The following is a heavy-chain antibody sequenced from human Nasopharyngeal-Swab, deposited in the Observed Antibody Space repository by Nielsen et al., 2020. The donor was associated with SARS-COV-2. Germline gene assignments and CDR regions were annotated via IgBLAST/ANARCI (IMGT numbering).Heavy chain of an antibody. J-gene: IGHJ6*02. V-gene: IGHV4-59*13. CDR3: ARVALGSYLRGRGMDV. CDR2: IYFSGST. Sequence: GSLRLSCTVSNGSITSYYWSWIRQPPGKGLEWIGYIYFSGSTSYNPSLKSRVTMSVDTSKNQFSLNLTSVTAADTAVYYCARVALGSYLRGRGMDVWGQGTTVTVSS. D-gene: IGHD3-16*02. CDR1: NGSITSYY.